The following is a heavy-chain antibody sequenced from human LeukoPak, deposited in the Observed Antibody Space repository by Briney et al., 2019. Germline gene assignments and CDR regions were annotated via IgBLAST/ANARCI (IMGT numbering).Heavy chain of an antibody. D-gene: IGHD3-3*01. CDR2: ISDDGRNK. J-gene: IGHJ4*02. Sequence: QAGGSLRLSCAASGFSFTSYGMHWVRQAPGKGVEWVGVISDDGRNKKYANTVKGRFTTSTANSKDPLQLQMTSLRAQDTAVYYCARAQFLPHYDFWSGYFPDYWGQGTLVTVSS. CDR1: GFSFTSYG. V-gene: IGHV3-30*03. CDR3: ARAQFLPHYDFWSGYFPDY.